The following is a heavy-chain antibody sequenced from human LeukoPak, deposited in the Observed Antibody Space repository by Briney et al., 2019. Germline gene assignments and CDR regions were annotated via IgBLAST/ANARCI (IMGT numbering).Heavy chain of an antibody. Sequence: GGSLRLSCAVSGFTFSSYSINWVRQAPGKGLEWVANIKQDGSEKYYVDSVKGRFTISRDNAKNSLYPQMNSLRAEDTAVYYCARDRPKVYGYDYWGQGTLVTVSS. CDR1: GFTFSSYS. CDR3: ARDRPKVYGYDY. D-gene: IGHD5-18*01. CDR2: IKQDGSEK. V-gene: IGHV3-7*01. J-gene: IGHJ4*02.